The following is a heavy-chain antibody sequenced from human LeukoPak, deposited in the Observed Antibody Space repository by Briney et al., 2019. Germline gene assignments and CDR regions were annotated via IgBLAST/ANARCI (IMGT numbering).Heavy chain of an antibody. CDR3: ARSSGGWYHQRGPFDY. Sequence: SETLSLTCTVSGVSISSYYWSWIRQPPGKGLEWIWYIYYSGSTNYNPSLKSRVTISVDTSKNQFSLKLSSVTAADTAVYYCARSSGGWYHQRGPFDYWGQGTLVTVSS. CDR2: IYYSGST. J-gene: IGHJ4*02. CDR1: GVSISSYY. D-gene: IGHD6-19*01. V-gene: IGHV4-59*08.